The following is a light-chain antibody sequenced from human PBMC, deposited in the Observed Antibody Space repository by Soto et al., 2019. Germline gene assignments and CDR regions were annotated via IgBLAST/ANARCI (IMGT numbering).Light chain of an antibody. Sequence: EIVMTQSPATLSVSPGERATLSCRASQSVSSDLAGFQQKPGQSPRLLIYGASTRATGVPARFSGSGSGNEFTLTITSLQSEDFAVYYCLQYNNWRTFGQGTKVEIK. CDR2: GAS. CDR1: QSVSSD. J-gene: IGKJ1*01. CDR3: LQYNNWRT. V-gene: IGKV3-15*01.